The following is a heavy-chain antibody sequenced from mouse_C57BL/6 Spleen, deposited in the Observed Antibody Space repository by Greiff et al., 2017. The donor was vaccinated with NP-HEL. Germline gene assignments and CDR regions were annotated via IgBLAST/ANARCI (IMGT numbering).Heavy chain of an antibody. CDR2: INPNNGGT. J-gene: IGHJ3*01. Sequence: VQLQQSGPELVKPGASVKISCKASGYTFTDYYMNWVKQSHGKSLEWIGDINPNNGGTSYNQKFKGKATLTVDKSSSTAYMELRSLTSEDSAVYYCARGDDSFAYWGQGTLVTVSA. V-gene: IGHV1-26*01. CDR3: ARGDDSFAY. CDR1: GYTFTDYY. D-gene: IGHD2-4*01.